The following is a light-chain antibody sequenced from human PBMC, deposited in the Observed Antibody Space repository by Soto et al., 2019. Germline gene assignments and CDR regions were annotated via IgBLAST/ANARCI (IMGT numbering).Light chain of an antibody. CDR3: QQYNNWPRT. CDR1: QSVSSN. J-gene: IGKJ1*01. Sequence: EIVMTQSPATVSVSPGERATLSCRASQSVSSNLAWYQQKPGQAPRLLIYGASTRATGIPARFSGSGSGTEFTLTISSRQSEDFAVYYCQQYNNWPRTFGQGTKVEIK. CDR2: GAS. V-gene: IGKV3-15*01.